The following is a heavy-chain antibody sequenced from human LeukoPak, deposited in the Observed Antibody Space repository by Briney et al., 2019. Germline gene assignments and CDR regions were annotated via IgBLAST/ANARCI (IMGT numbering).Heavy chain of an antibody. Sequence: ASVKVSCKASGYTFTDHYIHWVRQAPGQGLEWMGWINPNSGGTKYARKFQGLVTMTRDTSIRTAYMELSRLMSDDTAVYYCARVAYCTKGVCVNFDYWGQGTLVTVSS. CDR2: INPNSGGT. CDR3: ARVAYCTKGVCVNFDY. D-gene: IGHD2-8*01. CDR1: GYTFTDHY. J-gene: IGHJ4*02. V-gene: IGHV1-2*04.